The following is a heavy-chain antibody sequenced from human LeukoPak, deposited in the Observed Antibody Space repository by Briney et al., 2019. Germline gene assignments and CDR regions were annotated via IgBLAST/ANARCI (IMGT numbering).Heavy chain of an antibody. D-gene: IGHD1-26*01. Sequence: ASVKVSCKASGYTFTSYFMHWVRQAPGQGLEWMGIINPSGGSTSYAQKFQGRVTMTRDTSTSTVYMELSSLRSEDTAVYYCAVSDGGATTLFDYWGQGTLVTVSS. CDR3: AVSDGGATTLFDY. V-gene: IGHV1-46*01. CDR2: INPSGGST. CDR1: GYTFTSYF. J-gene: IGHJ4*02.